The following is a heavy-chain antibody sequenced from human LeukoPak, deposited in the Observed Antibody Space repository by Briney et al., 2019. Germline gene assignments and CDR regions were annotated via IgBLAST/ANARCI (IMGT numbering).Heavy chain of an antibody. CDR3: ARGPRGYSYQDY. CDR1: GYTFTSYD. Sequence: GASVKVSCKDSGYTFTSYDITWVRQGTGQGLEWMGWMNPNSGNTGYARKFQGRVTMTRNTSISTAYMELSSLRSEDTAVYYCARGPRGYSYQDYWGQGTLVTVSS. V-gene: IGHV1-8*01. CDR2: MNPNSGNT. D-gene: IGHD5-18*01. J-gene: IGHJ4*02.